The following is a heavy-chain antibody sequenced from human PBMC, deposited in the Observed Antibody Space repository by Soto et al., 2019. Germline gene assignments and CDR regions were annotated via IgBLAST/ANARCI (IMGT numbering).Heavy chain of an antibody. D-gene: IGHD5-12*01. CDR1: GFTFSSYW. J-gene: IGHJ4*02. CDR2: ISTSSSDI. V-gene: IGHV3-21*04. Sequence: GGSLRLSCAASGFTFSSYWMSLVRQAPGKGLEWVSFISTSSSDIYYADSVKGRFTISRDNAKNSLYLQMNSLRAEDTAVYYCARGVGGYEHLWYFDYWGQGTLVTVPQ. CDR3: ARGVGGYEHLWYFDY.